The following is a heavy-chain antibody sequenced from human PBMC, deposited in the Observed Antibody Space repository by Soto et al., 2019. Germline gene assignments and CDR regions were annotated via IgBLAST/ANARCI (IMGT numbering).Heavy chain of an antibody. CDR1: GYTFTGYY. CDR3: ARAYYYDSSGTSGMDV. CDR2: INPNSGGT. J-gene: IGHJ6*02. Sequence: ASVKVSCKASGYTFTGYYMHWVRQAPGQGLEWMGWINPNSGGTNYAQKLQGWVTMTRDTSISTAYMELSRLRSDDTAVYYCARAYYYDSSGTSGMDVWGQGTTVTVS. V-gene: IGHV1-2*04. D-gene: IGHD3-22*01.